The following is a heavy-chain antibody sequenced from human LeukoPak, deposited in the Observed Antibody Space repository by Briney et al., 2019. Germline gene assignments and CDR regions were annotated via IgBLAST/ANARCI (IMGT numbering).Heavy chain of an antibody. CDR1: GGSFSGYY. V-gene: IGHV4-34*01. CDR2: ITYSGST. CDR3: ARGGGSSWYLSYYYGMDV. Sequence: SETLSLTCAVYGGSFSGYYWSGIRQPPGKGLEWIGEITYSGSTNHNPSLKSRVTISVDTSKNQFSLKLSSVTAADTAVYYCARGGGSSWYLSYYYGMDVWGQGTRVTVSS. J-gene: IGHJ6*02. D-gene: IGHD6-13*01.